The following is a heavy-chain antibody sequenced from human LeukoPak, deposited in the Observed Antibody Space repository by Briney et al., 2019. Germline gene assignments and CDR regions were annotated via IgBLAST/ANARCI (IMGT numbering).Heavy chain of an antibody. Sequence: GGSLRLSCAASGFTFSNYEMNWVRQAPGKGLEWVSYISTSGSNIYYADYVKGRFTIYRDKAKNSLYLQMNSLRAEDTAISYCAREYYFSIVAFDYWGQGTLVTVSS. CDR2: ISTSGSNI. V-gene: IGHV3-48*03. CDR3: AREYYFSIVAFDY. CDR1: GFTFSNYE. J-gene: IGHJ4*02. D-gene: IGHD2-2*01.